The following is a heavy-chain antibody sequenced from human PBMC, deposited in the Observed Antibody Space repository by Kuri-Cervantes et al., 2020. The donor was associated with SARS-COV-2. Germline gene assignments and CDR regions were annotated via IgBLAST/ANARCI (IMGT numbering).Heavy chain of an antibody. CDR3: ARHRKIYDYWNGKGYFYYYMDV. CDR2: INYSGST. V-gene: IGHV4-59*04. J-gene: IGHJ6*03. CDR1: GFTVSSNY. D-gene: IGHD3-3*01. Sequence: ESLKISCAASGFTVSSNYMSWVRQAPGKGLEWVGNINYSGSTYYNPALKSRITISVDTSNSHFSLRLNSVSAADTAVYYCARHRKIYDYWNGKGYFYYYMDVWGKGTTVTVSS.